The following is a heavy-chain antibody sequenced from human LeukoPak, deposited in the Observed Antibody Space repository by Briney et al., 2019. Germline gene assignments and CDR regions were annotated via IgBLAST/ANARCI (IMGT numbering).Heavy chain of an antibody. CDR2: ISWNSGSL. CDR3: ARSRIQLWFAGDY. V-gene: IGHV3-9*01. D-gene: IGHD5-18*01. Sequence: GGSLRLSCAASGFTFDDYAMHWVRQAPGKGLEWVSGISWNSGSLGYADSVKGRFTISRDNAKNSLYLQMNSLRAEDTAVYYCARSRIQLWFAGDYWGQGTLVTVSS. J-gene: IGHJ4*02. CDR1: GFTFDDYA.